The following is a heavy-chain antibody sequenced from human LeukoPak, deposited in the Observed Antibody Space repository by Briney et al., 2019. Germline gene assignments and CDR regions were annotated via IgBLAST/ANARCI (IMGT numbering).Heavy chain of an antibody. CDR2: IYYSGST. D-gene: IGHD2-2*01. Sequence: SETLSLTCTVSGGSISSSSYYWGWIRQPPGKGLEWIGSIYYSGSTYYNPSLKSRVTISVDTSKNQFSLKLSSVTAADTAVYYCARDVVVPAAIPSRWFDPWGQGTLVTVSS. CDR3: ARDVVVPAAIPSRWFDP. J-gene: IGHJ5*02. V-gene: IGHV4-39*07. CDR1: GGSISSSSYY.